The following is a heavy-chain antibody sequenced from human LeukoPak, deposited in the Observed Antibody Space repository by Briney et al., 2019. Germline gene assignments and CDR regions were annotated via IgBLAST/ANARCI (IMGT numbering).Heavy chain of an antibody. CDR3: AKLTLLGYCSGGSCYDRRVFDY. D-gene: IGHD2-15*01. CDR2: ITDSGGST. CDR1: GFTFSSYA. J-gene: IGHJ4*02. V-gene: IGHV3-23*01. Sequence: GGTLRLSCAASGFTFSSYAMSWVRQAPGKGLEWVSSITDSGGSTYYADSVKGRFTISRDNSKNTLYLQMNSLRAEDTAVYYCAKLTLLGYCSGGSCYDRRVFDYWGQGTLVTVSS.